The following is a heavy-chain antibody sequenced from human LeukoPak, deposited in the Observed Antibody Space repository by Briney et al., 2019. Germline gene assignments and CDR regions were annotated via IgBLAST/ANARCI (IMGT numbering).Heavy chain of an antibody. CDR1: GYTFTSYF. J-gene: IGHJ4*02. V-gene: IGHV1-18*04. D-gene: IGHD3-22*01. CDR3: ATVVTTYYYDSHGYYPTEIDY. CDR2: ISAYNGNT. Sequence: ASVKVSCKASGYTFTSYFMHWVRQAPGQGLEWMGWISAYNGNTNYAQKLQGRVTMTTDTSTSTAYMELRSLRSDDTAVYYCATVVTTYYYDSHGYYPTEIDYWGQGTLVSVSS.